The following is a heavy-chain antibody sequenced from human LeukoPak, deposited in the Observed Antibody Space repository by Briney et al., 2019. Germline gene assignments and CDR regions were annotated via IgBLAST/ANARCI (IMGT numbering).Heavy chain of an antibody. CDR1: GFTFTNYA. D-gene: IGHD2-21*01. CDR2: ISGSGSNT. V-gene: IGHV3-23*01. CDR3: ARDEASPLSYFFNY. J-gene: IGHJ4*02. Sequence: GGSLRLSCAASGFTFTNYAMTWVRQAPGKGLEWVSVISGSGSNTDYADSVKGRFTISRDNSKNTLYLQMNSLRADDTAVYYCARDEASPLSYFFNYWGQGTLVTVSS.